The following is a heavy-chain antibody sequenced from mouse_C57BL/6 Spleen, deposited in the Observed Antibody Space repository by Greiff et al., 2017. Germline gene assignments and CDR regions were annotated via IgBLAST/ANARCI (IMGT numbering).Heavy chain of an antibody. CDR2: IYPGSGST. J-gene: IGHJ3*01. D-gene: IGHD2-4*01. CDR1: GYTFTSYW. CDR3: ARWDDYDAWFAY. V-gene: IGHV1-55*01. Sequence: QVQLQQPGAELVKPGASVKMSCKASGYTFTSYWITWVKQRPGQGLEWIGDIYPGSGSTNYNEKFKSKATLTVDTSSSTAYMQLSSLTSEDSAVYDCARWDDYDAWFAYWGQGTLVTVAA.